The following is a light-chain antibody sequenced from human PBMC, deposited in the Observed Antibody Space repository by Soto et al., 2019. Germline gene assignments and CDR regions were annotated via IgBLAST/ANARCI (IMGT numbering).Light chain of an antibody. CDR3: QQRNVWPPAT. J-gene: IGKJ5*01. Sequence: IVLTQSPATLSLSPGERATLSCRASPSVTNYLDWYQQSPGQAPTLLIFGAFNRATGIPARFSGSGSGTDFTLPTSSLEPEDSGVYYRQQRNVWPPATFGQGTKLEIK. CDR2: GAF. CDR1: PSVTNY. V-gene: IGKV3-11*01.